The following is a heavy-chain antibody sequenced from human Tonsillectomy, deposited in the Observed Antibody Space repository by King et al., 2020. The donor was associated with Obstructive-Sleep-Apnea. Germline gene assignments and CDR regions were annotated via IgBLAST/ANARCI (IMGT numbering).Heavy chain of an antibody. Sequence: VQLVESGGGLVKPGGSLRLSCLASGFTFSSYSINWVRQAPGKGLEWVSSISCSSSYIYYADSVKGRFTISRDNAKNSLYLQINSLRAEDTAVYYCVRDYSVVSGLDVWGLGTTVTVSS. J-gene: IGHJ6*02. D-gene: IGHD2-15*01. CDR2: ISCSSSYI. V-gene: IGHV3-21*01. CDR3: VRDYSVVSGLDV. CDR1: GFTFSSYS.